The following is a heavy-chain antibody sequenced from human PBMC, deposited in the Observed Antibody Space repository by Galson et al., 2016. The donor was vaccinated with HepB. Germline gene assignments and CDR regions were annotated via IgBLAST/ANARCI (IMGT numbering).Heavy chain of an antibody. CDR3: AREAMAAFGRNDAFGL. Sequence: CAISGDSVSSNTAAWNWIRQSPSRGLEWLGRTYFRSRWFNDYAVSVETRITINADTSENQFSLQLSSLTADDTAVYYCAREAMAAFGRNDAFGLWGQGTMVTVSS. V-gene: IGHV6-1*01. CDR1: GDSVSSNTAA. J-gene: IGHJ3*01. D-gene: IGHD6-13*01. CDR2: TYFRSRWFN.